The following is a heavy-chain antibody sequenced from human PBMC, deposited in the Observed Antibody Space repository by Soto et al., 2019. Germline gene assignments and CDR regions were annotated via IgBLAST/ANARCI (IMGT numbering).Heavy chain of an antibody. CDR2: IYSGGST. CDR1: GLGVSSSD. CDR3: STSSRNEYHFAMDA. D-gene: IGHD6-6*01. J-gene: IGHJ6*02. Sequence: EVHLVETGGGLIQPGGSLRLSCAASGLGVSSSDMSWVRQASGKGLEWVSVIYSGGSTHDADSVKGRFTISRDNSKNTVHLQMNSLRVDDTAVYFCSTSSRNEYHFAMDAWGQGTTVIVSS. V-gene: IGHV3-53*02.